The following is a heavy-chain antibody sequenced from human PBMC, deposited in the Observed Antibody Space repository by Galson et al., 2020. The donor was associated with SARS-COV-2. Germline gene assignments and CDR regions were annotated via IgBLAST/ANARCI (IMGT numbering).Heavy chain of an antibody. Sequence: GGSLRLSCAASGFTFSSYSMNWVRQAPGKGLEWVSYISSSSSTIYYADSVKGRFTISRDNAKNSLYLQMNSLRDEDTAVYYCARDKDSSGWYPLSIDYWGQGTLVTVSS. J-gene: IGHJ4*02. V-gene: IGHV3-48*02. CDR1: GFTFSSYS. CDR2: ISSSSSTI. D-gene: IGHD6-19*01. CDR3: ARDKDSSGWYPLSIDY.